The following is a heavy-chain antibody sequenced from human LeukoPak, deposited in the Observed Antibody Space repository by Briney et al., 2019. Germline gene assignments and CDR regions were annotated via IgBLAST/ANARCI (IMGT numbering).Heavy chain of an antibody. CDR1: GGSISSYY. J-gene: IGHJ6*03. D-gene: IGHD3-10*01. V-gene: IGHV4-59*01. CDR2: IYYSGST. Sequence: SETLSLTCTVSGGSISSYYWSWIRQPPGKGLEWIGYIYYSGSTNYNPSLKSRVTISVDTSKNQFSLKLSSVTAADTAVYYCARGDTMVRGHYYYYYYMDVWGKGTTVTVSS. CDR3: ARGDTMVRGHYYYYYYMDV.